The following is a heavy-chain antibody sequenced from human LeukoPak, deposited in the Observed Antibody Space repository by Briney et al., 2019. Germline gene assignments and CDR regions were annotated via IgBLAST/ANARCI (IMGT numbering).Heavy chain of an antibody. CDR3: ARRNYDFWSGYSYDC. CDR2: IYYSGST. Sequence: SETLSLTCTVSGGSISSSSYYWGWIRQPPGKGLEWIGSIYYSGSTYYNPSLKSRVTISVDTSKNQFSLKLSSVTAADTAVYYCARRNYDFWSGYSYDCWGQGTLVTVSS. D-gene: IGHD3-3*01. J-gene: IGHJ4*02. CDR1: GGSISSSSYY. V-gene: IGHV4-39*01.